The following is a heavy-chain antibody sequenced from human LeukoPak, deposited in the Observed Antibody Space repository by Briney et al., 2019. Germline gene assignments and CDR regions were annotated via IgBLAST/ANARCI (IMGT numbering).Heavy chain of an antibody. CDR2: ISGSGGST. Sequence: SGGSLRLSCAASGFTFSSYAMSWVRQAPGKGLEWVSAISGSGGSTYYADSVKGRFTISRDNSKNTLYLQMNSLRAEDTAVYYCARDLYWNVVSGDFDYWGQGTLVTVSS. D-gene: IGHD2/OR15-2a*01. CDR1: GFTFSSYA. CDR3: ARDLYWNVVSGDFDY. J-gene: IGHJ4*02. V-gene: IGHV3-23*01.